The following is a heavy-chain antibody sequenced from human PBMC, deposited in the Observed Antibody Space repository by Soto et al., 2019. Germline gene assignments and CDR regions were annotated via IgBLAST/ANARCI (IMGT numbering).Heavy chain of an antibody. CDR3: ARITPIDYYCSYGMDV. J-gene: IGHJ6*02. D-gene: IGHD1-20*01. Sequence: QVQLVQSGAEVKKPGSSVKVSCKASGGTFSSYAISWVRQAPGRGLEWMGGIIPIFGTANYAQKFRGRVTIPADDSTSTADMELSSLSSEDTAVYYCARITPIDYYCSYGMDVWGQGTTVTVSS. CDR2: IIPIFGTA. V-gene: IGHV1-69*01. CDR1: GGTFSSYA.